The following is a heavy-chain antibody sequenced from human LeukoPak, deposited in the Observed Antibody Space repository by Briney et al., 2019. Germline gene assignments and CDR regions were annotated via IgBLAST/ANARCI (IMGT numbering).Heavy chain of an antibody. CDR3: VKDHTGKEDK. D-gene: IGHD1-1*01. CDR2: IDHYETPNTT. Sequence: GGSLRLSCAASGFTFGSFWMHWVRQAPGKGLVRVSRIDHYETPNTTTYADSVGGRFTISRDNDKNTLYLQMNSLRVEDTAVYYCVKDHTGKEDKWGQGTLVTVSS. V-gene: IGHV3-74*03. CDR1: GFTFGSFW. J-gene: IGHJ4*02.